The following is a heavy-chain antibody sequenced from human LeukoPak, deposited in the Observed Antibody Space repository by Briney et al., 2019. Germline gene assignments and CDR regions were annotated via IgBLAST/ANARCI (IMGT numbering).Heavy chain of an antibody. Sequence: TGGSLRLSCAACGFTFSSYGMHGLRQAPGKGVEWVAFIRYDGSNKYYADSVKGRFTISRDNSKNTLYLQMNSLRAEDTAVYYCAKDLPLKYYGSGSSHQAFDYWGQGTLVTVSS. CDR3: AKDLPLKYYGSGSSHQAFDY. V-gene: IGHV3-30*02. CDR2: IRYDGSNK. D-gene: IGHD3-10*01. CDR1: GFTFSSYG. J-gene: IGHJ4*02.